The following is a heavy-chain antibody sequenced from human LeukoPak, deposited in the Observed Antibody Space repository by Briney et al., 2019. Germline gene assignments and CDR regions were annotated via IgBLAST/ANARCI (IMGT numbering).Heavy chain of an antibody. CDR3: ARCKWSSSWGWFDP. D-gene: IGHD6-13*01. CDR1: GYTFTSYD. Sequence: ASVKVSCKASGYTFTSYDIDWVRQATGQGLEWMGWMNPNSGNTGYAQKFQGRVTMTRNTSISTAYMELSSLRSEDTAVYYCARCKWSSSWGWFDPWGQGTLVTVSS. V-gene: IGHV1-8*01. J-gene: IGHJ5*02. CDR2: MNPNSGNT.